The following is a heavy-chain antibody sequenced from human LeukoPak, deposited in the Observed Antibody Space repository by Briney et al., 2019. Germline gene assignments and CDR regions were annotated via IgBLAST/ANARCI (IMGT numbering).Heavy chain of an antibody. J-gene: IGHJ4*02. D-gene: IGHD2-2*01. Sequence: SETLSLTCAVYGGSFSGYYWSWIRQPPGKGLEWIGAINHSGSTNYNPSLKSRATISVDTSKNQFSLKLSSVTAADTAVYYCARDYQLDYWGQGTLVTVSS. CDR1: GGSFSGYY. CDR3: ARDYQLDY. V-gene: IGHV4-34*01. CDR2: INHSGST.